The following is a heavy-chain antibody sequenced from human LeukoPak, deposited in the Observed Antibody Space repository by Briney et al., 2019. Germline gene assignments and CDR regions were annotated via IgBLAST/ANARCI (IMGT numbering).Heavy chain of an antibody. Sequence: GGSLRLSCAASGFTFSSYGMHWVRQAPGKGLEWVAVISYDGSNKYYADSVKGRFTISRDNSKNTLYLQMNSLRAEDTAVYYCAKDLAIFGVVSVFYYWGQGTLVTVSS. J-gene: IGHJ4*02. D-gene: IGHD3-3*01. CDR1: GFTFSSYG. V-gene: IGHV3-30*18. CDR2: ISYDGSNK. CDR3: AKDLAIFGVVSVFYY.